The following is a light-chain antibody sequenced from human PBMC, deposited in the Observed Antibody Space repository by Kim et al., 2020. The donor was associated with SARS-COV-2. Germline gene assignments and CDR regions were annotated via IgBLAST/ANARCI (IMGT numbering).Light chain of an antibody. J-gene: IGLJ2*01. V-gene: IGLV7-46*01. CDR3: LLSCNGAWV. CDR2: DAR. Sequence: PGGTVSLTWRSSTGGVNNDHYPCWFPGKPRQAPRTLVSDARAKHSWTSARFAGSLRAGKAALTLSGAQPEDEAYYYCLLSCNGAWVFGGGTQLTVL. CDR1: TGGVNNDHY.